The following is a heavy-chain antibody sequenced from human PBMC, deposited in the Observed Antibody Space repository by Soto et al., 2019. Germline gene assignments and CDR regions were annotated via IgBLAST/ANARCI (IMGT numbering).Heavy chain of an antibody. CDR1: GFTFSDYY. Sequence: GALRLSCAASGFTFSDYYMSWIRQAPGKGLKWVSYISSSGSSMYYADSVKGRFTISRDNAKKSLYLQVNSLRAEDTAVYYCARGIYYSDSSGYYPRTPFDYWGQGTLVTVSS. J-gene: IGHJ4*02. CDR3: ARGIYYSDSSGYYPRTPFDY. CDR2: ISSSGSSM. V-gene: IGHV3-11*01. D-gene: IGHD3-22*01.